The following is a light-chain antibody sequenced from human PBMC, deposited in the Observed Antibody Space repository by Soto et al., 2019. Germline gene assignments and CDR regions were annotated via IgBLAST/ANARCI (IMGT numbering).Light chain of an antibody. V-gene: IGKV3-15*01. CDR1: QSVSSN. Sequence: EIVMTQSPATLSVSPGERATLSCRASQSVSSNLAWYQQKPGQAPRLLIHGAFTRATGIPARFSGSGSGTDFTLTISSLQPEDFATYYCQQLNSYPFTFGGGTKVDIK. CDR3: QQLNSYPFT. J-gene: IGKJ4*01. CDR2: GAF.